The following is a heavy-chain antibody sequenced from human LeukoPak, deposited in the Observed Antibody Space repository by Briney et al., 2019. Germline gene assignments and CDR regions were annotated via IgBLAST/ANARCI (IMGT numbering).Heavy chain of an antibody. J-gene: IGHJ5*02. CDR2: IYSGGTT. V-gene: IGHV3-66*01. D-gene: IGHD5-12*01. CDR1: GFTVSSNY. Sequence: GGSLRLSCAASGFTVSSNYINWVRQAPGKGLEWVSVIYSGGTTFYADSVKGRFTISRDNSKNTLYLQMNSLRAEDTAVYYCARGHSGYEVLPKFDPWGQGTLVTVSS. CDR3: ARGHSGYEVLPKFDP.